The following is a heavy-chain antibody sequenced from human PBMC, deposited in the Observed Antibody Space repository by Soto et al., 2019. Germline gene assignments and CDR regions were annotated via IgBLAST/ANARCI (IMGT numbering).Heavy chain of an antibody. V-gene: IGHV1-46*02. Sequence: ASVKVSCKSSTYTYNTHYIHWVRQAPGQGLEWVGVINPSVGSTNYAQKFQGRVTMTRDTSTTAFYMEVTSLTSEDTAVYYCVGGSASGVDHWGQGTLVTVSS. CDR3: VGGSASGVDH. D-gene: IGHD6-6*01. CDR2: INPSVGST. CDR1: TYTYNTHY. J-gene: IGHJ4*02.